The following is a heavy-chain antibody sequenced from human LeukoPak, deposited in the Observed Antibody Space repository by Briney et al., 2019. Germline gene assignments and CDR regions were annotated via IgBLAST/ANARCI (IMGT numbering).Heavy chain of an antibody. CDR1: GFTFS. CDR3: AKDGNWASVS. CDR2: IRHDGADQ. D-gene: IGHD7-27*01. Sequence: GGSLRLSCVGSGFTFSVHWVRQVPGKGLEWLTFIRHDGADQHYADSVRGRFTISRDNSKNTVYLQMNSLRPEDTALYYCAKDGNWASVSWGQGTLVTVSS. V-gene: IGHV3-30*02. J-gene: IGHJ5*02.